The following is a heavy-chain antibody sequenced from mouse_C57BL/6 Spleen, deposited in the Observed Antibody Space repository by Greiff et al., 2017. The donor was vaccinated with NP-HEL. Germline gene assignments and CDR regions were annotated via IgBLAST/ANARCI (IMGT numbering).Heavy chain of an antibody. CDR1: GYAFSSSW. J-gene: IGHJ4*01. Sequence: VQRVESGPELVKPGASVKISCKASGYAFSSSWLNWVKQRPGKGLEWIGRIYPGDGDTNYNGKFKGKATLTADKSSSTAYMQLSSLTSEDSAVYFCARPLTGHYAMDYWGQGTSVTVSS. V-gene: IGHV1-82*01. CDR2: IYPGDGDT. CDR3: ARPLTGHYAMDY. D-gene: IGHD4-1*01.